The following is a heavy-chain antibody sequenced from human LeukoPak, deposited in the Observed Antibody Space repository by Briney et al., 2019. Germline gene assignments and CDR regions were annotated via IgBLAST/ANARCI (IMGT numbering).Heavy chain of an antibody. CDR1: GFTFSSYA. CDR3: ARGGLWLRFLAPPLDY. J-gene: IGHJ4*02. V-gene: IGHV3-30*01. CDR2: ISYDGSNK. Sequence: PGGSLRLSCAASGFTFSSYAMHWVRQAPGKGLEWVAVISYDGSNKYYADSVKGRFTISRDNSKNTLYLQMNSLRAEDTAVYYCARGGLWLRFLAPPLDYWGQGTLVTVSS. D-gene: IGHD5-12*01.